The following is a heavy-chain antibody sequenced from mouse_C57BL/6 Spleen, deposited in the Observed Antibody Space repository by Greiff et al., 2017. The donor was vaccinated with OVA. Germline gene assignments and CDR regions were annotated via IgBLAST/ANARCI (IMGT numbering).Heavy chain of an antibody. D-gene: IGHD3-2*02. CDR1: GYTFTSYG. CDR2: IYPRSGNT. J-gene: IGHJ2*01. V-gene: IGHV1-81*01. CDR3: ARRGREKAQATTYFDY. Sequence: QVQLKQSGAELARPGASVTLSCKASGYTFTSYGISWVKQRTGQGLEWIGEIYPRSGNTYYNEKFKGKATLTADKYSSTAYLELRSLTSEDAAVYCCARRGREKAQATTYFDYWGQGTTLTVSS.